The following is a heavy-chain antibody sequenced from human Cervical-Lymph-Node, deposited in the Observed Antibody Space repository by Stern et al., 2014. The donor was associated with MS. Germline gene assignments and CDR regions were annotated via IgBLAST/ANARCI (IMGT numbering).Heavy chain of an antibody. Sequence: EVQLEESGPEVKRPGESLKISCQASGYTFTSYWIGWVRQMPGKGLEWSAIILPGGFDIRYSPSFQGQVTISADKSSSTAYLQWNNLKASDTAIYYWARQRYFDYWGQGTLVTVSS. J-gene: IGHJ4*02. CDR3: ARQRYFDY. V-gene: IGHV5-51*01. CDR1: GYTFTSYW. CDR2: ILPGGFDI.